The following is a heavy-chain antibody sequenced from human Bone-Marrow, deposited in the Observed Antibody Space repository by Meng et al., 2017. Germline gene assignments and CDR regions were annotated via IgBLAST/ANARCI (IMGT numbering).Heavy chain of an antibody. CDR3: AIVGAQLFDY. CDR2: TYYRSKWYN. CDR1: LGSVSSIRTA. Sequence: QLPHCGPALVYPSLPLSPPCAGSLGSVSSIRTAWNWTRQSPSRGLGWLGKTYYRSKWYNDYAVSVKSPITLTPDTSKNQFSLQLNSVPPEDTAVYYCAIVGAQLFDYWGQGTLVTVSS. D-gene: IGHD1-26*01. V-gene: IGHV6-1*02. J-gene: IGHJ4*02.